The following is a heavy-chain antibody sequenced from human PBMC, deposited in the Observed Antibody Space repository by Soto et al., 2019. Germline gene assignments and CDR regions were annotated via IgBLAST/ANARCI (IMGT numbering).Heavy chain of an antibody. CDR2: MNPNSGNT. CDR3: ARLWSGYVGFYYYYMDV. J-gene: IGHJ6*03. D-gene: IGHD3-3*01. CDR1: GYTITSYD. Sequence: ASVNVSCKTSGYTITSYDINWVRQATGQGLEWIGWMNPNSGNTGYAQKFQGRVTMTRNTSISTAYMELSSLRSEDTAVYYCARLWSGYVGFYYYYMDVWGKGTTVTVSS. V-gene: IGHV1-8*01.